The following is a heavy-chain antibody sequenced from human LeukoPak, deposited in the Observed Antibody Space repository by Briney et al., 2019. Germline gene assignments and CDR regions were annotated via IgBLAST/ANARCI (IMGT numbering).Heavy chain of an antibody. CDR3: ARDRALWFGESRLAYYGMDV. CDR1: GYTFTGYY. CDR2: INPNSGGT. J-gene: IGHJ6*02. Sequence: ASVKVSCKASGYTFTGYYMHWVRQAPGQGLEWMGWINPNSGGTNYAQKFQGWVTMTRDTSISTAYMELSRLRSDDTAVYYCARDRALWFGESRLAYYGMDVWGQGTTVTVSS. V-gene: IGHV1-2*04. D-gene: IGHD3-10*01.